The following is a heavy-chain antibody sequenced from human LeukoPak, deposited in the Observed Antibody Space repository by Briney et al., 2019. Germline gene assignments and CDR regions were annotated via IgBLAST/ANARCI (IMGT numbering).Heavy chain of an antibody. CDR2: IRYDGSNK. CDR3: AKGAVLYYYYMDV. Sequence: TGGSLRLSCAAPGFTFSSYSMHWVRQAPGKGLEWVAFIRYDGSNKYYADSVKGRFTISRDNSKNTLYLQMNSLRAEDTAVYYCAKGAVLYYYYMDVWGKGTTVTVSS. D-gene: IGHD4/OR15-4a*01. CDR1: GFTFSSYS. V-gene: IGHV3-30*02. J-gene: IGHJ6*03.